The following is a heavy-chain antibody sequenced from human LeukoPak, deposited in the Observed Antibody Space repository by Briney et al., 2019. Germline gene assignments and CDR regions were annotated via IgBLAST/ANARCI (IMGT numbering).Heavy chain of an antibody. V-gene: IGHV4-59*12. D-gene: IGHD4-23*01. CDR1: GGSFSGYY. J-gene: IGHJ4*02. CDR2: IYSTGST. Sequence: NSSETLSLTCAVCGGSFSGYYWSWIRQPPGKGLESIGFIYSTGSTSYNPSLRSRVTISIDTSQNQFSLKLTSVTAADTAVYYCAKNSGHSDLGYWGQGTLVTVSS. CDR3: AKNSGHSDLGY.